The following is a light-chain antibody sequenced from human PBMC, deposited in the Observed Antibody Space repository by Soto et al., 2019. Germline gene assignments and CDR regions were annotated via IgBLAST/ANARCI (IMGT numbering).Light chain of an antibody. CDR1: SSDVGSYNL. J-gene: IGLJ2*01. CDR3: CSYAGSSTRVV. CDR2: EVS. Sequence: QSALTQPASVSGSPEQSITISCTGTSSDVGSYNLVSWYQQHPGKAPKLMIYEVSKRPSGVSNRFSGSKSGNTASLTISGLQAEDEADYYCCSYAGSSTRVVFGGGTKVTVL. V-gene: IGLV2-23*02.